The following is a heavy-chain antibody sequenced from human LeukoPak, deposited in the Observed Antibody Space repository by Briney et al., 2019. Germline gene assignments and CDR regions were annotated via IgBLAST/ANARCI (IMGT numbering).Heavy chain of an antibody. CDR2: ISSSSTTI. Sequence: GGSLRLSCAASGFTFSTYSMNWVRHAPAKGLEWVSYISSSSTTIYYADSVKGRFTISRDNANNSLYLQMNSLRAEDTAVYYCTRDRAFTMIRGVITSWFDPWGQGTQVTVSS. D-gene: IGHD3-10*01. V-gene: IGHV3-48*01. J-gene: IGHJ5*02. CDR1: GFTFSTYS. CDR3: TRDRAFTMIRGVITSWFDP.